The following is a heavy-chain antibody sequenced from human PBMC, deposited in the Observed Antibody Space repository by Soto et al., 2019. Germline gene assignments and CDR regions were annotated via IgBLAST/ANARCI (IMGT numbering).Heavy chain of an antibody. V-gene: IGHV3-23*01. Sequence: LRLSCAASGFTFNRYGMSWVRQAPGKGLEWVSAISASGDNTYYADSVKGRFTISRDNSKNTLYLQMNSLRAEDTAVYYCAKGTVPAAIRRDYFDYWGQGTLVTVS. CDR2: ISASGDNT. D-gene: IGHD2-2*02. J-gene: IGHJ4*02. CDR1: GFTFNRYG. CDR3: AKGTVPAAIRRDYFDY.